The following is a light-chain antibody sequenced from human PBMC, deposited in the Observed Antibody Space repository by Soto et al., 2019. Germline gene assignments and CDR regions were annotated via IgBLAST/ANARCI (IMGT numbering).Light chain of an antibody. CDR1: SSYVGSYNH. Sequence: QSVLTQSASVSGSPGQSITISCTGTSSYVGSYNHVSWYQQHPGEVPKLINFNVNDRPSGVSNRFSGSKSGNTASLTISGLQAEDEADYYCSSFTSSTTYVFGTGTKVTVL. CDR2: NVN. CDR3: SSFTSSTTYV. J-gene: IGLJ1*01. V-gene: IGLV2-14*01.